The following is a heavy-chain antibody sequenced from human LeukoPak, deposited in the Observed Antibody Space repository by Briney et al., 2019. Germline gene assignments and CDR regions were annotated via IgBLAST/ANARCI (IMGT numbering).Heavy chain of an antibody. CDR3: ARHGIAAALFDY. CDR1: GGSISSYY. Sequence: SETLSLTCTVSGGSISSYYWSWIRQPPGKGLEWIGYIYTSGSTNYNPSLKSRVTISVDTSKNQFSLKLSSVTAADTAVYYCARHGIAAALFDYWGQGTLVTVSS. D-gene: IGHD6-13*01. CDR2: IYTSGST. J-gene: IGHJ4*02. V-gene: IGHV4-4*09.